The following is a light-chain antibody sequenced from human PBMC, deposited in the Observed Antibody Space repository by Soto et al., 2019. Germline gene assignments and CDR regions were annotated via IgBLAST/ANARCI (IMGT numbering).Light chain of an antibody. J-gene: IGKJ1*01. V-gene: IGKV1-39*01. CDR2: AAS. CDR3: QQSYSTPPA. CDR1: HSISSF. Sequence: DIQMTQSPSSLSASVGDRVTITCRASHSISSFLSWYQQKPGKAPKLLIYAASSLQSGVPSRFSRRGSGTDFTLNISSLQPEDFASYYCQQSYSTPPAFGQGTKVKIK.